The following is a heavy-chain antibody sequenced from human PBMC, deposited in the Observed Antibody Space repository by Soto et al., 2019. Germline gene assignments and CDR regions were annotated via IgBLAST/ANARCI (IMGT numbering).Heavy chain of an antibody. Sequence: QVQLQESGPGLVKPSGTLSLTCAVSGGSISGGEWWSWVRQPPGKGLEWIGEIHHSGSTGYNPSLTSRVPISVDKSKNQFSLKLSSVTAADTAVYYCTRNGGWNFDHWGQGTLVTVSS. CDR2: IHHSGST. V-gene: IGHV4-4*02. CDR1: GGSISGGEW. J-gene: IGHJ4*02. CDR3: TRNGGWNFDH. D-gene: IGHD6-19*01.